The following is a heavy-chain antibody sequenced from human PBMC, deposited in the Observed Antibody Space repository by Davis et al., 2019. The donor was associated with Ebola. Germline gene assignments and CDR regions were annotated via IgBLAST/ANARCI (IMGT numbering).Heavy chain of an antibody. CDR1: GYTFTGYY. CDR3: ARAGYCSSTSCASAGYYYYYYGMDV. CDR2: INSSGGST. Sequence: ASVKVSCKASGYTFTGYYMHWVRQAPGQGLEWMGIINSSGGSTSYAQKFQGRVTMTRDTSTSTVYMELSSLRSEDTAVYYCARAGYCSSTSCASAGYYYYYYGMDVWGQGTTVTVSS. J-gene: IGHJ6*02. D-gene: IGHD2-2*01. V-gene: IGHV1-46*01.